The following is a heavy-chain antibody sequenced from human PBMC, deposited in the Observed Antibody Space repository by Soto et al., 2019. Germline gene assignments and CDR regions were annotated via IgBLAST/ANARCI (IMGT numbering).Heavy chain of an antibody. CDR3: SSDLGDYEGY. J-gene: IGHJ4*02. CDR1: GYTFTNYG. V-gene: IGHV1-18*01. CDR2: ISAYKGNT. Sequence: AGVKFSCTASGYTFTNYGISWVRQAPGQGLEWMRWISAYKGNTYHAQKPQGRIIITTDTSTSTAYMRLRLLRSDHPAANYRSSDLGDYEGYWGQGSLGTVPQ. D-gene: IGHD3-16*01.